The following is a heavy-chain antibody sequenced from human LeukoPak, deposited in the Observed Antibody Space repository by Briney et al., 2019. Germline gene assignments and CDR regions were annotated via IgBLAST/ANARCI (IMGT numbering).Heavy chain of an antibody. J-gene: IGHJ4*02. Sequence: GGSLTLSCAASGLTVAGIHMTWVRQAPGKGLEWVSVIYNGENTNYADSVKGRFTISRDTSKNILYLLMNSLRAEDTAVYYCAGASQWLAFDYWGQGILVAVSS. D-gene: IGHD6-19*01. CDR1: GLTVAGIH. V-gene: IGHV3-66*01. CDR2: IYNGENT. CDR3: AGASQWLAFDY.